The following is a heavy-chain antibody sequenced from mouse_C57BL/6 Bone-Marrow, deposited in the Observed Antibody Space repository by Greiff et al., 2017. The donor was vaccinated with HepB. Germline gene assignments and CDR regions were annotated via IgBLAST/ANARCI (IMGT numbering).Heavy chain of an antibody. D-gene: IGHD1-1*01. CDR1: GYAFSSYW. J-gene: IGHJ3*01. CDR3: ASYGSSSAWFAY. CDR2: IYPGDGDT. V-gene: IGHV1-80*01. Sequence: VKLVESGAELVKPGASVKISCKASGYAFSSYWMNWVKQRPGKGLEWIGQIYPGDGDTNYNGKFKGKATLTADKSSSTAYMQLSSLTSEDSAVYFCASYGSSSAWFAYWGQGTLVTVSA.